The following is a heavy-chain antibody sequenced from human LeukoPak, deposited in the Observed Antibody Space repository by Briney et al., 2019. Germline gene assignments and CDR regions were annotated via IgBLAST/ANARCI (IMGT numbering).Heavy chain of an antibody. Sequence: SEALSLTCSVSGGSISSDDYCWNWIRQHPGKGLEWIGYIYYSGSTYYNPSLKSRVALSVGTSKNQFSLKLSSLTAADTAVYYCAKSREEIRGLDAFDIWGQGTMVTGSS. J-gene: IGHJ3*02. CDR3: AKSREEIRGLDAFDI. V-gene: IGHV4-31*03. CDR2: IYYSGST. CDR1: GGSISSDDYC. D-gene: IGHD5-24*01.